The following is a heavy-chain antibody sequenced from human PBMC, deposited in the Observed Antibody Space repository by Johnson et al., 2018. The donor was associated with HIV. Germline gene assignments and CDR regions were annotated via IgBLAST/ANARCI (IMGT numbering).Heavy chain of an antibody. CDR1: GFTFSNAW. V-gene: IGHV3-66*01. Sequence: QLVESGGGLVKPGGSLRLSCAASGFTFSNAWMSWVRQAPGKGLEWVSVIYSGGSTYNADSVKGRFTISRDNSKNTLYLQMNSLRAEDTAVYYCAREVGNAGAFDIWGQGTMVTVSS. CDR3: AREVGNAGAFDI. CDR2: IYSGGST. D-gene: IGHD1-26*01. J-gene: IGHJ3*02.